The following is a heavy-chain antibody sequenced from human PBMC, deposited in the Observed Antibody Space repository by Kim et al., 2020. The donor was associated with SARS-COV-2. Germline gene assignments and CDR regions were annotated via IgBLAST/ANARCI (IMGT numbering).Heavy chain of an antibody. J-gene: IGHJ6*01. V-gene: IGHV4-39*07. CDR1: GGSISSSSYY. CDR2: IYYSGST. D-gene: IGHD1-1*01. Sequence: SETLSPTCTVSGGSISSSSYYWGWIRQPPGKGLEWIGSIYYSGSTYYNPSLKSRVTISVDTSKNQFSLKLSSVTAADTAVYYCAREAYNWNDAPYYYYGMDGGGQGTTVTVSS. CDR3: AREAYNWNDAPYYYYGMDG.